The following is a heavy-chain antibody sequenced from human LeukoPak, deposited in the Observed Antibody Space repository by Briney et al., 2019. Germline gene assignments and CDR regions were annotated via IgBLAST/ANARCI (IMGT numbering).Heavy chain of an antibody. V-gene: IGHV3-30*04. J-gene: IGHJ3*02. D-gene: IGHD6-13*01. CDR1: GFTFSSYA. CDR2: ISYDGSNK. CDR3: ARARAESSSSWFDAFDI. Sequence: GGSLRLSCAASGFTFSSYAMHWVRQAPGKGLEWVAVISYDGSNKYYADSVKGRFTISRDNSKNTLYLQMNSLRAEDTAVYYCARARAESSSSWFDAFDIWGQGTMVTVSS.